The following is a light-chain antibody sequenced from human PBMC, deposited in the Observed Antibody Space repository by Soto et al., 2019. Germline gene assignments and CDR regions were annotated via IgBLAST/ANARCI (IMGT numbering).Light chain of an antibody. J-gene: IGKJ1*01. V-gene: IGKV3-15*01. CDR1: QFVSSN. CDR2: ETT. Sequence: ERVMTPSPATLSVSPVERATLSCRASQFVSSNLAWYQQKPGQAPRLLIYETTTRASGVPGRFSGSGSGTEFTLTVSGLQSEDVAVYYCQQYNNWEGTFGQGTKVDIK. CDR3: QQYNNWEGT.